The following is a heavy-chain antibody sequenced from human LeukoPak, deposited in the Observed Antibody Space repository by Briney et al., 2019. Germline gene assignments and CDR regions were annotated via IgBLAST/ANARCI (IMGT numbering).Heavy chain of an antibody. V-gene: IGHV3-30*18. Sequence: PGRSLRLSCAASGFTFSSYGMHWVRQAPGKGLEWVAVISYDGSNKYYADSVKGRFTISRDNSKNTLYLQMNSLRAEDTAVYYCAKVPLMGAAGTRFWESNHFDYWGQGTLVTVSS. CDR1: GFTFSSYG. D-gene: IGHD6-13*01. CDR2: ISYDGSNK. J-gene: IGHJ4*02. CDR3: AKVPLMGAAGTRFWESNHFDY.